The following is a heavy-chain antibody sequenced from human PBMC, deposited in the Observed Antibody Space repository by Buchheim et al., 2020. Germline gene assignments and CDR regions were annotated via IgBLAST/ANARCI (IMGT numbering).Heavy chain of an antibody. CDR1: GFTVSSNY. V-gene: IGHV3-66*01. D-gene: IGHD3-22*01. CDR3: ARGDSYYYDSGGYFYFFDY. Sequence: EVQLVESGGGLVQPGGSLRLSCAASGFTVSSNYMTWVRQAPGKGLEWVSVIYSGGSTHYPDSVKGRFTISRDNSKNSLYLQMNSLRAEATAVYYCARGDSYYYDSGGYFYFFDYWGQGTL. CDR2: IYSGGST. J-gene: IGHJ4*02.